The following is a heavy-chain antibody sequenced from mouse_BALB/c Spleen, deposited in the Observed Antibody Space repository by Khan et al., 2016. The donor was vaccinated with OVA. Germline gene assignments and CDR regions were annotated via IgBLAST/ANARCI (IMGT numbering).Heavy chain of an antibody. CDR2: INPTSGYT. Sequence: VQLQQSGAELAKPGASVKMSCKASGYTFTTYWMHWLKQRPGQGLEWIGYINPTSGYTDYNEKFKDKATLSADKSSNTAYMQLSSLTSEDSAVYYCARDRIDYWGQGTTLTVSS. CDR3: ARDRIDY. CDR1: GYTFTTYW. J-gene: IGHJ2*01. V-gene: IGHV1-7*01.